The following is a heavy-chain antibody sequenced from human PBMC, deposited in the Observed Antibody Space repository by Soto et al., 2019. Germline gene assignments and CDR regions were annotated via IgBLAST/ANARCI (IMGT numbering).Heavy chain of an antibody. CDR3: ARHSPAPDYYDSSGYYYYFDY. J-gene: IGHJ4*02. D-gene: IGHD3-22*01. Sequence: QVQLQESGPGLVKPSQTLSLTCTVSGGSISSGDYYWSWIRQPPGKGLEWIGYIYYSGSTYYNPSLKSRVTISVDTSKNQFSLKLSSVTAADTAVYYCARHSPAPDYYDSSGYYYYFDYWGQGTLVTVSS. CDR1: GGSISSGDYY. V-gene: IGHV4-30-4*01. CDR2: IYYSGST.